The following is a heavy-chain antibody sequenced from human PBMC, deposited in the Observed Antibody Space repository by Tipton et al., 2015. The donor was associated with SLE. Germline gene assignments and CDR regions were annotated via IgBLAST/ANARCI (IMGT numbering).Heavy chain of an antibody. J-gene: IGHJ5*02. Sequence: TLSLTCSVSGDSIISGSSYWAWVRQRPGKGLEWIGYIFYSGSTYYNPSLQSRVTLSIDRSKSQFSLNVSSVTAADTAIYYCARAGAASGARWFDPWGRGTLVTVSS. V-gene: IGHV4-31*03. CDR1: GDSIISGSSY. CDR3: ARAGAASGARWFDP. D-gene: IGHD6-13*01. CDR2: IFYSGST.